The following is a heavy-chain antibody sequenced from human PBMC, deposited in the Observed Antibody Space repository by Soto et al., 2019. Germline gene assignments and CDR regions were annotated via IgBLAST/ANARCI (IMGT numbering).Heavy chain of an antibody. J-gene: IGHJ5*02. CDR3: ARGATYGRLIIGDWFDP. CDR1: SGSISNYY. CDR2: ISYSGST. V-gene: IGHV4-59*01. D-gene: IGHD3-10*01. Sequence: QVQLQQSGPGLVKPSETLALTCSVSSGSISNYYWSWIRQPPGKGLEWIGYISYSGSTNYNPSLKSRVTISVDTSKNQFSLKLTSVTAADTAVYYCARGATYGRLIIGDWFDPWGQGTLVTVSS.